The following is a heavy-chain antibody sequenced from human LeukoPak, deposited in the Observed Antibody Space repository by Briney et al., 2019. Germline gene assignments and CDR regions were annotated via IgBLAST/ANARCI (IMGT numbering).Heavy chain of an antibody. CDR1: GFTFNRNG. CDR2: ISYDGGTK. D-gene: IGHD4-17*01. V-gene: IGHV3-30*18. CDR3: AKDHDDYGDYLGD. J-gene: IGHJ4*02. Sequence: GGSLRLSCAASGFTFNRNGMPWVRQTPGKGLEWVAVISYDGGTKYYADSVNGRFTISRDNSKNTLYLQMNSLRVEDTAVYYCAKDHDDYGDYLGDWGQGTLVTVSS.